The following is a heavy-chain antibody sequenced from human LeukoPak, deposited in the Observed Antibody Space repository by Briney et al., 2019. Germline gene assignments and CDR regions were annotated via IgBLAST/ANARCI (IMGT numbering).Heavy chain of an antibody. CDR1: GGSISSYY. Sequence: SETLSLTCTVSGGSISSYYWSWIRQPAGKGLEWIGRIYTSGSTNYNPSLKSRVTMSVDTSKNQFSLKLSSVTAADTAVYYCARGSHYDILTGYFFSAAFDIWGQGTMVTVSS. CDR2: IYTSGST. J-gene: IGHJ3*02. D-gene: IGHD3-9*01. V-gene: IGHV4-4*07. CDR3: ARGSHYDILTGYFFSAAFDI.